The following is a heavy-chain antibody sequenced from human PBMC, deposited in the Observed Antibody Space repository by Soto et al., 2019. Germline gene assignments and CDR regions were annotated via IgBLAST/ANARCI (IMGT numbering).Heavy chain of an antibody. Sequence: GESLKISCKGSGYSFTSYWISWVRQMPGKGLEWMGRIDPSDSYTNYSPSFQGHVTISADKSISTAYLQWSSLKASDTAMYYCARIPARGYYDSSGYRSWGQGTLVTVSS. J-gene: IGHJ5*02. D-gene: IGHD3-22*01. V-gene: IGHV5-10-1*01. CDR2: IDPSDSYT. CDR3: ARIPARGYYDSSGYRS. CDR1: GYSFTSYW.